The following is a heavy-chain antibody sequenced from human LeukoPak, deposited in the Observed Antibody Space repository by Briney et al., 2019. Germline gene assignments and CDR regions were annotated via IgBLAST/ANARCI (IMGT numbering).Heavy chain of an antibody. D-gene: IGHD3-22*01. CDR2: IIPILGIA. Sequence: SVKVSCKASGGTFSSYAISWVRQAPGQGLEWMGRIIPILGIANYAQKFQGRVTITTDKPTSTAYMELSSLRSEDTAVYYCARHGGYYYDSSGYYHDTWGQGTLVTVSS. CDR1: GGTFSSYA. CDR3: ARHGGYYYDSSGYYHDT. V-gene: IGHV1-69*04. J-gene: IGHJ5*02.